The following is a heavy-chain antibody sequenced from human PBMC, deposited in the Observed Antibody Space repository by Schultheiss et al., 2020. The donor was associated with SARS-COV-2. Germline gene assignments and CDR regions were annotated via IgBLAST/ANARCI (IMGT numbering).Heavy chain of an antibody. Sequence: GGSLRLSCAASGFTFSSYSMNWVRQAPGKGLDWVAVIWYDGSNKYYGDSVKGRFTISRDTSKNTLYLQMNSLRAEDTAVYYCARDPASMVRGVIIATMAWFDYWGQGTLVTVSS. CDR3: ARDPASMVRGVIIATMAWFDY. J-gene: IGHJ4*02. D-gene: IGHD3-10*01. CDR1: GFTFSSYS. CDR2: IWYDGSNK. V-gene: IGHV3-33*08.